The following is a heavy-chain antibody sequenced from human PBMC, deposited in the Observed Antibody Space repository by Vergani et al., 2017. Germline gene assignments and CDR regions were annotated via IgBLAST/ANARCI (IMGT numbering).Heavy chain of an antibody. CDR1: GFTFSSYA. CDR3: AKDITLGEQLAIYYMDV. J-gene: IGHJ6*03. Sequence: EVQLLESGGGLVQPGGSLRLSCAASGFTFSSYAMSWVRQAPGKGLEWVSAIGGSGGSTYYADSVKGRFTISRDNSKNTLYLQMNSLRAEDTAVYYCAKDITLGEQLAIYYMDVWGKGTTVTVSS. CDR2: IGGSGGST. D-gene: IGHD6-6*01. V-gene: IGHV3-23*01.